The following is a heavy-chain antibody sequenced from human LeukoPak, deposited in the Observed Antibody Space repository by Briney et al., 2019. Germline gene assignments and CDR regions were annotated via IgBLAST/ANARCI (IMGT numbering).Heavy chain of an antibody. J-gene: IGHJ4*02. Sequence: TPSETLSLTCAVYGGSFSGYYWSWIRQPPGKGLEWIGEINHSGSTNYNPSLKSRVTISVDTSKNQFSLKLSSVTAADTAVYYCAANSGGRTPIPFDYWGQGTLVTVSS. V-gene: IGHV4-34*01. CDR1: GGSFSGYY. D-gene: IGHD3-16*01. CDR3: AANSGGRTPIPFDY. CDR2: INHSGST.